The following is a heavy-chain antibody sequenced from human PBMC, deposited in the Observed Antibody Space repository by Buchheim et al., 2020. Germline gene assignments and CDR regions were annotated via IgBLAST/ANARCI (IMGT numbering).Heavy chain of an antibody. Sequence: QVQLVESGGGVVQPGRSLRLSCAASGFLFSSYAMHWVRQAPGKGLEWVAVISYDGSNKFHADFVKGRFTISRDNSKNTLYLQMNSLRTEDTAVYYCARADSHWGSHFDYWGQGTL. D-gene: IGHD7-27*01. CDR3: ARADSHWGSHFDY. CDR1: GFLFSSYA. V-gene: IGHV3-30*04. J-gene: IGHJ4*02. CDR2: ISYDGSNK.